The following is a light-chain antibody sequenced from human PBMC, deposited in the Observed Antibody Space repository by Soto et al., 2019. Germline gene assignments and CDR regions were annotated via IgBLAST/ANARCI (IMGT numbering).Light chain of an antibody. CDR2: GAS. J-gene: IGKJ5*01. CDR1: QSVSKSF. V-gene: IGKV3-20*01. Sequence: DIVLTQSPGPLSLSPGERAILSCWVCQSVSKSFLAWYQQKPGQAPRFLIYGASTRASGIPDRFSGSGSGTDFSLTISRVEAEDFAVYYCQQYDNPPFTFGRGTRLEIK. CDR3: QQYDNPPFT.